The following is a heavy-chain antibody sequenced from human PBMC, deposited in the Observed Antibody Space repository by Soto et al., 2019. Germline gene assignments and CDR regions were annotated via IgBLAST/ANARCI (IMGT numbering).Heavy chain of an antibody. J-gene: IGHJ4*02. V-gene: IGHV1-18*01. Sequence: QVQLVQSGVEVKKPGASVKVSCKASGYTFTDYAINWVRQAPGRGLEWMGWVNTYNGNPNYAQIFQGRVTMTTDTSTDTDYMELRSLKSDDSAVYYCARDSQYSTSWQRFDSWGQGTLVTVSS. CDR1: GYTFTDYA. CDR3: ARDSQYSTSWQRFDS. D-gene: IGHD6-13*01. CDR2: VNTYNGNP.